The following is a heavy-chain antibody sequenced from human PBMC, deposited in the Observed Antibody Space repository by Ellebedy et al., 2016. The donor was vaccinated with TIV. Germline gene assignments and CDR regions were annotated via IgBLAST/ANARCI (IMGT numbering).Heavy chain of an antibody. J-gene: IGHJ4*02. V-gene: IGHV4-34*01. CDR1: GVSFSGYY. Sequence: SETLSLTXAVYGVSFSGYYWSWVRQFPGKGLEWIGVINQSGITNYNPSLKSRVTISVDTSKNQFSLKLNSVTAADTAVYYCARLQYQILSTPPGFDYWGQGAPVTVSA. D-gene: IGHD2-2*01. CDR2: INQSGIT. CDR3: ARLQYQILSTPPGFDY.